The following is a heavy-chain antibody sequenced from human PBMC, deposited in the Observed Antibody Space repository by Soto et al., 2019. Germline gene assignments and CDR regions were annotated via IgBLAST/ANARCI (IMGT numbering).Heavy chain of an antibody. CDR1: GGSFSGYY. Sequence: QVQLQQWGAGLLKPSETLSLTCAVYGGSFSGYYWSWIRQPPGKGLEWIGEINHSGSTNYNPSLKGRVTISVDTSKNQFSLKLSSVTAADTAVYYCARGVGDIVVVVAATSRGFDPWGQGTLVTVSS. CDR3: ARGVGDIVVVVAATSRGFDP. CDR2: INHSGST. V-gene: IGHV4-34*01. J-gene: IGHJ5*02. D-gene: IGHD2-15*01.